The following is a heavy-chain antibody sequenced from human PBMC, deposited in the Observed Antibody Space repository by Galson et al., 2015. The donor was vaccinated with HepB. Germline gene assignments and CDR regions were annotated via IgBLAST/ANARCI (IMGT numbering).Heavy chain of an antibody. CDR3: AKALSTVVPLGSWSVDY. CDR1: GFTFSSYA. CDR2: ISGSGGST. V-gene: IGHV3-23*01. Sequence: SLRLSCAASGFTFSSYAMSWVRQAPGKGLEWVSAISGSGGSTYYADSVKGRFTISRDNSKNTLYLQMNSLRAEDTAVYYCAKALSTVVPLGSWSVDYWGQGTLVTVSS. D-gene: IGHD4-23*01. J-gene: IGHJ4*02.